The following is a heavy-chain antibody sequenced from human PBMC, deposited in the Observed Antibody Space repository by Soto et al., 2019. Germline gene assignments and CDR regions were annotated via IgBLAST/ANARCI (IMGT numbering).Heavy chain of an antibody. Sequence: QVQLLQSGAEVKKPGASVKVSCKASGYTFSTYGITWVRQAPGQGLEWMGWTSANNDNTNYVQKFRGRVTMTTDTSTSTAYLELRGLRSDDTAVYYCARDQTLPDYWGQGPLVTVSS. CDR2: TSANNDNT. V-gene: IGHV1-18*01. CDR1: GYTFSTYG. J-gene: IGHJ4*02. CDR3: ARDQTLPDY.